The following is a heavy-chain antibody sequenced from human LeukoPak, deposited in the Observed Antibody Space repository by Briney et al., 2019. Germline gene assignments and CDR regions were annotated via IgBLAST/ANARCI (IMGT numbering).Heavy chain of an antibody. CDR2: INGYNGNT. CDR3: ARAMPHDNWFDP. Sequence: ASVKLSCTASGYIFTSYGITRVRQAPGQGLEWMGWINGYNGNTNYAQKHQGRVTMTTVTSTSTAYMELRSLRSDDTAVYYCARAMPHDNWFDPWGRGSLVTVSS. CDR1: GYIFTSYG. J-gene: IGHJ5*02. V-gene: IGHV1-18*01. D-gene: IGHD2-2*01.